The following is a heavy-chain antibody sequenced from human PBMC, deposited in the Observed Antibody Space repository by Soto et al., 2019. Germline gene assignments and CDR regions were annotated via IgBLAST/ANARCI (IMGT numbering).Heavy chain of an antibody. V-gene: IGHV5-51*01. CDR3: ARGSITIFGVEVPAAFDI. D-gene: IGHD3-3*01. CDR2: IYPGDSDT. Sequence: PGESLKISCKGSGYSFISYWIGWVRQMPGKGLEWMGIIYPGDSDTRYSPSFQGQVTISADKSISTAYLQWSSLKASDTAMYYCARGSITIFGVEVPAAFDIWGQGTMVTVSS. CDR1: GYSFISYW. J-gene: IGHJ3*02.